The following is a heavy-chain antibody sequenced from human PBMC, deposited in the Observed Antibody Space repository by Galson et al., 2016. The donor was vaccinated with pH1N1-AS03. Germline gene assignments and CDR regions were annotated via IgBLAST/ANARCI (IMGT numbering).Heavy chain of an antibody. CDR1: GFSLNTGGMC. CDR2: VDWDDGK. Sequence: LVKPTQTLTLTCTFSGFSLNTGGMCVSWVRQPPGKALEWLGLVDWDDGKYYNSSLETRLTISKDTSKNQVVLTMINMDPVDTATYYCARHIGTAAGFFYSGMDVWGQGTTVTVSS. V-gene: IGHV2-70*20. D-gene: IGHD1-14*01. CDR3: ARHIGTAAGFFYSGMDV. J-gene: IGHJ6*02.